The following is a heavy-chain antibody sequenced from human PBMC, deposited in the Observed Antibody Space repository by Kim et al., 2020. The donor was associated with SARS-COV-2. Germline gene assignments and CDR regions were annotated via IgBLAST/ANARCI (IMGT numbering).Heavy chain of an antibody. V-gene: IGHV3-48*03. Sequence: SVKCRFTISRDNAKISLSLQMNSLRAEDTAVYYCARSLYCSSTSCFYGMDVWGQGTTVTVSS. CDR3: ARSLYCSSTSCFYGMDV. D-gene: IGHD2-2*01. J-gene: IGHJ6*02.